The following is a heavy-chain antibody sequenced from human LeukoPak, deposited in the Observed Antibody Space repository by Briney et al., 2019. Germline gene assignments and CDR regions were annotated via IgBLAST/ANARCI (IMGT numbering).Heavy chain of an antibody. CDR2: IYSSGST. D-gene: IGHD1-26*01. CDR3: ARVLDSGYSDY. Sequence: SETLSLTCTVSGGSISSYYWSWIRQPPGKGLEWLGYIYSSGSTNHNPSLESRVTISVDPSKNQFSLKLSSVTAADTAVYYCARVLDSGYSDYWGQGTLVTVSS. J-gene: IGHJ4*02. CDR1: GGSISSYY. V-gene: IGHV4-59*01.